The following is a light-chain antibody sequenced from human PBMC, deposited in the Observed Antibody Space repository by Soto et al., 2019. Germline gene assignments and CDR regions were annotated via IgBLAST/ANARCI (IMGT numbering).Light chain of an antibody. Sequence: QSALTQPASVSGSPGQSITISCTGTNSDVGGYDYVSWYQHYPGKAPKLLIYQVNNRPSGVSSRFFGSKSGNTASLTFSGLQAEDEADYYCSSLTSSNTWVFGGGTKLTVL. CDR2: QVN. V-gene: IGLV2-14*01. CDR1: NSDVGGYDY. CDR3: SSLTSSNTWV. J-gene: IGLJ3*02.